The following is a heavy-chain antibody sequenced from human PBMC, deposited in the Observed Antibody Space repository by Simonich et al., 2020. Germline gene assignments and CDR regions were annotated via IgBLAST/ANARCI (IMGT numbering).Heavy chain of an antibody. V-gene: IGHV4-34*01. J-gene: IGHJ6*02. D-gene: IGHD6-13*01. CDR1: GGSFRGSS. CDR3: ARHTVKSIAATNYYYGMDV. Sequence: QVQLQQWGAGLLKPSETLSLTCAVYGGSFRGSSWSWIRQPPGKGLEWIGEINNRESTNYNPSLKSRVTISVDTAKNQFSLKLSSVTAADTAVYYCARHTVKSIAATNYYYGMDVWGQGTTVTVSS. CDR2: INNREST.